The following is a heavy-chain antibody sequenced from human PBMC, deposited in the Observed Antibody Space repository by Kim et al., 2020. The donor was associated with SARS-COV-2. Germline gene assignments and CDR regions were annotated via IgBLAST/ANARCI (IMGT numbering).Heavy chain of an antibody. Sequence: GGSLRLSCAASGFTFSNAWMSWVRQAPGKGLEWVGRIKSKTDGGTTDYAAPVKGRFTISRDDSKNTLYLQMNSLKTEDTAVYYCTTGLGDSGSYFSLPSFDYWGQGTLVTVSS. D-gene: IGHD1-26*01. V-gene: IGHV3-15*01. CDR1: GFTFSNAW. J-gene: IGHJ4*02. CDR2: IKSKTDGGTT. CDR3: TTGLGDSGSYFSLPSFDY.